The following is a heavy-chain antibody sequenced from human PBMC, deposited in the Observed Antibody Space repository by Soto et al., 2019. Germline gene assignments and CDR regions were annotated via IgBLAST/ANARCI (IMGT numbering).Heavy chain of an antibody. J-gene: IGHJ2*01. CDR1: GGSISSSTHF. Sequence: SETLSLTCTVSGGSISSSTHFWGWIRQPPGKGLEWIGSIDYSGTTYYNTSLRRRATISVDTSKNQFSLKLSSVTAADTAVYYCARPLWRDDYNWGYFDLWGRGTLVTVSS. CDR3: ARPLWRDDYNWGYFDL. CDR2: IDYSGTT. V-gene: IGHV4-39*01. D-gene: IGHD4-4*01.